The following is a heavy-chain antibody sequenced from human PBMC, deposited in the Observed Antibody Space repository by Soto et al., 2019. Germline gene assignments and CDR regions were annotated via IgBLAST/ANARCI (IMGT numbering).Heavy chain of an antibody. J-gene: IGHJ4*02. V-gene: IGHV4-30-2*01. D-gene: IGHD3-22*01. Sequence: SETLSLTCAVSGGSISSGGYSWSWIRQPPGKGLEWIGYIYHSGSTYYNPSLKSRVTISVDRSKNQFSLKLSSVTAADTAVYYCASGRARYYYDSSGYFDYWGQGTLVPVSS. CDR1: GGSISSGGYS. CDR3: ASGRARYYYDSSGYFDY. CDR2: IYHSGST.